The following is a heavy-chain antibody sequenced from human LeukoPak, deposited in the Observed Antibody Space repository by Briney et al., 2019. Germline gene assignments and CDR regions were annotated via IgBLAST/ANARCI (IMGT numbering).Heavy chain of an antibody. CDR2: INPNSGGT. CDR1: GYTFTSYD. J-gene: IGHJ4*02. D-gene: IGHD6-13*01. CDR3: ARETRYSSSWW. Sequence: GASVKVSCKASGYTFTSYDINWVRQATGQGLEWMGWINPNSGGTNYAQKFQGRVTMTRDTSISTAYMELSRLRSDDTAVYYCARETRYSSSWWWGQGTLVTVSS. V-gene: IGHV1-2*02.